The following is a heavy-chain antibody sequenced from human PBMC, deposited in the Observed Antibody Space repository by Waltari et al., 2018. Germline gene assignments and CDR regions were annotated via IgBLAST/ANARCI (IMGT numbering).Heavy chain of an antibody. V-gene: IGHV4-34*01. J-gene: IGHJ5*02. CDR2: INHSGST. CDR3: ARFSGWYVYNWFDP. Sequence: QVQLQQWGAGLLKPSETLSLTCAVYGGSFSGYYWSWIRQPPGKGLEWIGEINHSGSTNYTPSLKSRVTISVDTSKNQFSLKLSSVTAADTAVYYCARFSGWYVYNWFDPWGQGTLVTVSS. CDR1: GGSFSGYY. D-gene: IGHD6-19*01.